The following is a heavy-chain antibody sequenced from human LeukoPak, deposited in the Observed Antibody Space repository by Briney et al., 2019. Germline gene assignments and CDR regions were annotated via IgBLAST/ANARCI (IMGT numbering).Heavy chain of an antibody. V-gene: IGHV4-34*01. CDR3: AKDASWQQLVIPLGV. J-gene: IGHJ6*04. CDR1: GGSFSGYH. D-gene: IGHD6-13*01. Sequence: SETLSLTCAVYGGSFSGYHWSWIRQPPGKGLEWIGEINHSGSTNYNPSLKSRVTISVDTSKNQFSLKLSSVTAADTAVYYCAKDASWQQLVIPLGVWGKGTTVTVSS. CDR2: INHSGST.